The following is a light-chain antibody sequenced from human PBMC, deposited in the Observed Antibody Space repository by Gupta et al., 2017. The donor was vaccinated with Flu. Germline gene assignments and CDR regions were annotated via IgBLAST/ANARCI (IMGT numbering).Light chain of an antibody. CDR2: AAS. Sequence: IRMTQSPSSFSASTGDRVTITCRASQGISSYSAWHQQNPGKAPKLLIYAASTAQSGVPSRISGSGAGTDFTLTISWLQSEDFATYYCQQDNSYPYTFGRGTKVEIK. CDR1: QGISSY. J-gene: IGKJ4*01. CDR3: QQDNSYPYT. V-gene: IGKV1-8*01.